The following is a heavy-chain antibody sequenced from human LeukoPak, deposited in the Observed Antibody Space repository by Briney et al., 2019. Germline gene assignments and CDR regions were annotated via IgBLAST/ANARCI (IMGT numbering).Heavy chain of an antibody. D-gene: IGHD2-2*01. Sequence: GGSLRLSCAASGFTFSNYWISWVRQAPEKGRGWVANIKADGSEKKYVDSVEGRFTICRDNAKNSLYLQMNRLRAEDTAVYYCARDPCCYSSSWGPYFDYWGQGTLVTVSS. CDR3: ARDPCCYSSSWGPYFDY. J-gene: IGHJ4*02. CDR2: IKADGSEK. CDR1: GFTFSNYW. V-gene: IGHV3-7*01.